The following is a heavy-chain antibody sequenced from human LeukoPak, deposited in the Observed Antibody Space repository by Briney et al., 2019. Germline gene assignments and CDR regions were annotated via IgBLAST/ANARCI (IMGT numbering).Heavy chain of an antibody. V-gene: IGHV3-74*01. CDR3: ARAREYSDFDY. D-gene: IGHD2-21*01. Sequence: GGSLRLSCAASGFTFSGYWMHWVRQAPGKGLVWVSRINSDGSSTSYADSVKGRFTISRDNAKNTLYLQMNSLGAEDTAVYYCARAREYSDFDYWGQGTLVTVSS. CDR2: INSDGSST. CDR1: GFTFSGYW. J-gene: IGHJ4*02.